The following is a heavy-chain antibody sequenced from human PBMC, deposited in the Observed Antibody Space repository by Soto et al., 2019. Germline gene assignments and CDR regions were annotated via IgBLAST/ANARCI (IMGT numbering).Heavy chain of an antibody. D-gene: IGHD3-22*01. CDR3: TRDPRNYYDSIGSANWFDP. J-gene: IGHJ5*02. CDR2: IRSKTNSYAT. V-gene: IGHV3-73*01. Sequence: GSLRLSCGSSGFTFSVSAMHWVRQASGKGLEWVGRIRSKTNSYATAYAASVKGRFTISRDDSKDTAYLQMNSLKTEDTAVYYCTRDPRNYYDSIGSANWFDPWGQGTLVTVSS. CDR1: GFTFSVSA.